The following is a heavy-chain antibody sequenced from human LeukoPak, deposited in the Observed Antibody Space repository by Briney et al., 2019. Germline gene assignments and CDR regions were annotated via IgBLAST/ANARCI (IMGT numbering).Heavy chain of an antibody. V-gene: IGHV3-33*01. J-gene: IGHJ4*02. CDR2: IWYDGSNK. D-gene: IGHD5-12*01. CDR1: GFTFSSYG. CDR3: ARSDSGYGHLDY. Sequence: GGSLRLSCAASGFTFSSYGMHWVRQAPGKGLEWVAVIWYDGSNKYYADSVKGRFTISRDNSKNTLYPQMNSLRAEDTAVYYCARSDSGYGHLDYWGQGTLVTVSS.